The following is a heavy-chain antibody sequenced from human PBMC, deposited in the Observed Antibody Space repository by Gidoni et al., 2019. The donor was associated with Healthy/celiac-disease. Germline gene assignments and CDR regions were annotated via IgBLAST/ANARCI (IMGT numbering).Heavy chain of an antibody. V-gene: IGHV2-5*02. Sequence: QITSKESGPTLVKPTQTLTLTCTFSGFSLSTSGVGVGWIRQPPGKALEWLALIYWDDDKRYSPSLKSRLTITKDTSKNQVVLTMTNMDPVDTATYYCAHLDSSGWSLRFDYWGQGTLVTVSS. CDR3: AHLDSSGWSLRFDY. J-gene: IGHJ4*02. CDR2: IYWDDDK. D-gene: IGHD6-19*01. CDR1: GFSLSTSGVG.